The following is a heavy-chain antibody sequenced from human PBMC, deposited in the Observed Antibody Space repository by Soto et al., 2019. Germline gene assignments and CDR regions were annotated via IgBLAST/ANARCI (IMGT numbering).Heavy chain of an antibody. CDR3: AREKSDLELFNWLDP. D-gene: IGHD1-7*01. J-gene: IGHJ5*02. Sequence: PGESLKISCEASGYSFTTYWISWVRQMPGKGLEWMGAIDPRDSYTKYSPSFQGHVTISVDKSISTAYLQWNSLKDSDTAIYYCAREKSDLELFNWLDPWGQGTLVTVSS. V-gene: IGHV5-10-1*01. CDR1: GYSFTTYW. CDR2: IDPRDSYT.